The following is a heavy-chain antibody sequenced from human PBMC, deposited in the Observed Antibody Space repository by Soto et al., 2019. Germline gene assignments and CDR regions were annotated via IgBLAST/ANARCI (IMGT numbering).Heavy chain of an antibody. J-gene: IGHJ4*02. Sequence: PSETLSLTCTVSGCSISSYYWSWIRQPPGKGLEWIGYIYYSGSTNYNPSLKSRVTISVDTSKNQFSLKLSSVTAADTAVYYCARYEQWLVRHFDYWGQGTLVTVSS. CDR3: ARYEQWLVRHFDY. CDR2: IYYSGST. V-gene: IGHV4-59*01. D-gene: IGHD6-19*01. CDR1: GCSISSYY.